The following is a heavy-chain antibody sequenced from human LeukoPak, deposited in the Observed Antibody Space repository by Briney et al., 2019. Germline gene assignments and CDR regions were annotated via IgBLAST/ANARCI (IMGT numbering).Heavy chain of an antibody. Sequence: PSETLSLTCAVSGGSISSYYWSWIRQPPGKGLEWIGYIYYSGSTNYNPSPKSRVTISVDTSKNQFSLKLSSVTAADTAVYYCARAWGSPYGDYDYWGQGTLVTVSS. CDR3: ARAWGSPYGDYDY. CDR1: GGSISSYY. CDR2: IYYSGST. D-gene: IGHD4-17*01. V-gene: IGHV4-59*01. J-gene: IGHJ4*02.